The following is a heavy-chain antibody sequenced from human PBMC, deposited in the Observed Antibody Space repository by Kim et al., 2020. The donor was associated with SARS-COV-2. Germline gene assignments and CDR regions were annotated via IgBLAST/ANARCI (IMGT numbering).Heavy chain of an antibody. Sequence: ASVKVSCKASGDSVTNDYMLWVRQAPGQGLEWMALINPTGGRTTYAEKFKGRVTMTRYTSTSTDYMDLSSLRSDDTAMYYCARVKELAKFDFWGQGTLVTVSS. CDR3: ARVKELAKFDF. D-gene: IGHD6-13*01. V-gene: IGHV1-46*01. J-gene: IGHJ4*02. CDR2: INPTGGRT. CDR1: GDSVTNDY.